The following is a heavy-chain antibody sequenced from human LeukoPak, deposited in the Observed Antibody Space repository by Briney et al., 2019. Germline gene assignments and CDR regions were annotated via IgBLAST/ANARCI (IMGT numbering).Heavy chain of an antibody. Sequence: AASVSLSCTASGGTFSSYAISWVRHPPGQGLEWMGRSIPIFGTTNYAQKFQGRVTITTDESTSTDYMELSTLRSADTAVYYCASSSHVDIVATTSDRYYYYYMDVWGKGTTVTVSS. CDR2: SIPIFGTT. J-gene: IGHJ6*03. D-gene: IGHD5-12*01. V-gene: IGHV1-69*05. CDR3: ASSSHVDIVATTSDRYYYYYMDV. CDR1: GGTFSSYA.